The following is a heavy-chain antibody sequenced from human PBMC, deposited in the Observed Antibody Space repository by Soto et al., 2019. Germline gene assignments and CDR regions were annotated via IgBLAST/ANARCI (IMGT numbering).Heavy chain of an antibody. J-gene: IGHJ4*02. CDR2: IYSGGDT. D-gene: IGHD2-2*01. Sequence: AGGSLRLSCAASGFTVNNNYMTWVRQAPGKGLEWVSVIYSGGDTYYADSVKGRFTISRDSSKNTLYLQMNSLRAEDTAVYYCARDLGYCRTTGCPGYWGQGTLVTVSS. V-gene: IGHV3-66*01. CDR3: ARDLGYCRTTGCPGY. CDR1: GFTVNNNY.